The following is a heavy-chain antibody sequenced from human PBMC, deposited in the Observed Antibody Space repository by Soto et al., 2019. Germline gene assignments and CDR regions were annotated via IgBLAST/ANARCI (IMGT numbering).Heavy chain of an antibody. V-gene: IGHV4-4*07. CDR3: ARGTYCGDECYFAY. D-gene: IGHD2-21*01. J-gene: IGHJ4*02. Sequence: SETLSLTCSVFGDSINSYYWSWIRQPAGKELEWIGRISNSGTTNYNPSLESRVTMSVDPSKNQISLRLSSATAADTAIYYCARGTYCGDECYFAYCGQGTLVTVSS. CDR2: ISNSGTT. CDR1: GDSINSYY.